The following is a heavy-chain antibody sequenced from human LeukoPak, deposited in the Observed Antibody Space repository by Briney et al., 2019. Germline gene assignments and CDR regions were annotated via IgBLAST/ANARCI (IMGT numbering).Heavy chain of an antibody. Sequence: SETLSLTCTVSGYSISSNYYWGWIRQPPGKGLEWIGYIYYSGSTNYNPSLKSRVTISVDTSKNQFSLKLSSVTAADTAVYYCARVVLVGASAFDIWGQGTMVTVSS. J-gene: IGHJ3*02. V-gene: IGHV4-59*01. CDR2: IYYSGST. CDR1: GYSISSNYY. CDR3: ARVVLVGASAFDI. D-gene: IGHD1-26*01.